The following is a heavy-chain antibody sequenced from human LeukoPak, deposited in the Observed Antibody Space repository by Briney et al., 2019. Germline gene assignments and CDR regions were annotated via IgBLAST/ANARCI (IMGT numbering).Heavy chain of an antibody. D-gene: IGHD1-26*01. V-gene: IGHV4-39*01. Sequence: SETLSLTCTVSGGSISSSSYYWGWIRQPPGKGLEWIGSIYYSGSTYYNPSLKSRVTISVDTSKNQFSLKLSSVTAADTAVYYCARPPSGSLDAFDIWGQGTMVTVSS. CDR1: GGSISSSSYY. J-gene: IGHJ3*02. CDR2: IYYSGST. CDR3: ARPPSGSLDAFDI.